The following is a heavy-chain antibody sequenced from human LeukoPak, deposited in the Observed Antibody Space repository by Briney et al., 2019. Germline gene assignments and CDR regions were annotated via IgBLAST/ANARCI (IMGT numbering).Heavy chain of an antibody. CDR3: ARDRYDSSGYYLPYYFDY. CDR1: GGSISSYY. D-gene: IGHD3-22*01. V-gene: IGHV4-59*12. J-gene: IGHJ4*02. CDR2: IYYSGST. Sequence: ETSETLSLTCTVSGGSISSYYWSWIRQPPGKGLEWIGYIYYSGSTNYNPSLKSRVTISVDTSKNQFSLKLSSVTAADTAVYYCARDRYDSSGYYLPYYFDYWGQGTLVTVSS.